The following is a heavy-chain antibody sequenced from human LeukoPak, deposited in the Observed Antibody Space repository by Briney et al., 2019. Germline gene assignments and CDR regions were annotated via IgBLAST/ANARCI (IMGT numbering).Heavy chain of an antibody. V-gene: IGHV3-30*18. D-gene: IGHD5-18*01. CDR1: GFTFSSYG. CDR3: AKDRVDTAMVYLFDY. CDR2: ISYDGSNK. Sequence: PGRSLRLSCAASGFTFSSYGMHWVRQAPGKGLEWVAVISYDGSNKYYADSVKGRFTISRDNSKNTLYLQMNSLRAEDTAVYYCAKDRVDTAMVYLFDYWGQGTLVTVSS. J-gene: IGHJ4*02.